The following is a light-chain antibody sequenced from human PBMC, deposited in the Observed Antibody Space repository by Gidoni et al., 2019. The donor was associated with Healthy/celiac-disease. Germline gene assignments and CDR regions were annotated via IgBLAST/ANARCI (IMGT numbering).Light chain of an antibody. V-gene: IGLV2-14*04. CDR1: SSDVGGYNY. Sequence: SPGQSITISCTGTSSDVGGYNYVSWYQQHPGKAPKLMIYDDSNRPSGVSNRFSGSKSGNTASLTISGLQAEDEADYYCSSYTSSSTRVFGGGTKLTVL. J-gene: IGLJ3*02. CDR3: SSYTSSSTRV. CDR2: DDS.